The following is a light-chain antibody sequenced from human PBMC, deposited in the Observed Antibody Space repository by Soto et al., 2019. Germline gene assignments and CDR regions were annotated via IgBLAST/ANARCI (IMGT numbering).Light chain of an antibody. Sequence: DIQMTQSPSSLSASVGDRVTISCRASQTINTYINWYQQRPGKAPKLLIYAASSLQSGVPSRFSGSGSGTDFTLTITSLQPEDFATYSCQQSYATPLTFGGGTKVEIK. CDR1: QTINTY. CDR3: QQSYATPLT. V-gene: IGKV1-39*01. CDR2: AAS. J-gene: IGKJ4*01.